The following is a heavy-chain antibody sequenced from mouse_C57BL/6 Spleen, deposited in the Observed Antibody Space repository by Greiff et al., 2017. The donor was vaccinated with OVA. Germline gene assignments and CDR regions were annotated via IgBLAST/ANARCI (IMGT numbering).Heavy chain of an antibody. D-gene: IGHD2-14*01. CDR1: GYAFTNYL. Sequence: QVQLQQSGAELVRPGTSVKVSCKASGYAFTNYLIEWVKQRPGQGLEWIGVINPGSGGTNYNEKFKGKATLTADKSSSTAYMQLSSLTSEDSAVYFCARVPDYWGQGTTLTVSS. CDR3: ARVPDY. J-gene: IGHJ2*01. CDR2: INPGSGGT. V-gene: IGHV1-54*01.